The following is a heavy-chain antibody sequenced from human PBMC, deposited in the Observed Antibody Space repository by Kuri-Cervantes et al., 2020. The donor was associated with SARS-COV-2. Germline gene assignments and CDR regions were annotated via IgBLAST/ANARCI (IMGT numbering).Heavy chain of an antibody. Sequence: SQTLSLTCDVSGVSVSHGSYTWSWIRQPPGKGLEWIGEINHSGSTNYNPSLKSRVTISVDTSKNQFSLKLSSVTAADTAVYYCARFEEFFDYWGQGTLVTVSS. CDR1: GVSVSHGSYT. CDR2: INHSGST. V-gene: IGHV4-34*01. J-gene: IGHJ4*02. D-gene: IGHD3-10*01. CDR3: ARFEEFFDY.